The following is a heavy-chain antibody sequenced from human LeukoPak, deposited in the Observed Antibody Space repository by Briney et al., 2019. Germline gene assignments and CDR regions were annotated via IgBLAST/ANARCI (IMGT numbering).Heavy chain of an antibody. CDR2: IGTAGDT. Sequence: GGSLRLSCAACGFTFSSYDMHWVRHATGKGLEWVSAIGTAGDTYYPGSVKGQFTISRENAKNSLYLQMNSLRAGGTAVYYCARDLYWNDYVWGSYRWSMDVWGKGTTVTVSS. CDR3: ARDLYWNDYVWGSYRWSMDV. V-gene: IGHV3-13*03. J-gene: IGHJ6*03. CDR1: GFTFSSYD. D-gene: IGHD3-16*02.